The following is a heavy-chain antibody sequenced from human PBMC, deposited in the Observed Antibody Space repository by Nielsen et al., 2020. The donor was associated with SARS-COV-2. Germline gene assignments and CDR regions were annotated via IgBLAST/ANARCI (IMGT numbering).Heavy chain of an antibody. Sequence: SETLSLTCSVSGGTINDYYWSWIRQPPGKGLEWIGYIYESGSANYNPSLKSRVNISVDTSKNQFSLRLSSVTAADTAVYYCARGLLLLWFGDPSKYDFDFWGPGTLVTVSS. CDR2: IYESGSA. CDR1: GGTINDYY. D-gene: IGHD3-10*01. J-gene: IGHJ4*02. CDR3: ARGLLLLWFGDPSKYDFDF. V-gene: IGHV4-59*01.